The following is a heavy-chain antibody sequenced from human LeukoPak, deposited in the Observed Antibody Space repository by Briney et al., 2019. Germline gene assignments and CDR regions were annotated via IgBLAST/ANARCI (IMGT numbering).Heavy chain of an antibody. Sequence: GGSLRLSCAASGFTLSNYAMSWVRQAPGRGLNWVSSINGGGGATVYADSVKGRFTISRDNSRDTLYLQMNSLRAEDTAVYYCAKGLTSGSYSYNDYWGQGTLVTVSS. V-gene: IGHV3-23*01. CDR3: AKGLTSGSYSYNDY. J-gene: IGHJ4*02. CDR1: GFTLSNYA. D-gene: IGHD1-26*01. CDR2: INGGGGAT.